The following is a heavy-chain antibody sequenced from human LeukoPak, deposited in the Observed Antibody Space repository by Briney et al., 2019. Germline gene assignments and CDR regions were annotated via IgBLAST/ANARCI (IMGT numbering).Heavy chain of an antibody. D-gene: IGHD3-3*02. Sequence: NPTETLSLTCTVSGYSISSGFYWGWIRQPPGKGLEWIGEINHSGSTNYNPSLKSRVTISVDTSKNQFSLKLSSVTAADTAVYYCARAGAALTRRRGWFDPWGQGTLVTVSS. CDR2: INHSGST. J-gene: IGHJ5*02. V-gene: IGHV4-38-2*02. CDR3: ARAGAALTRRRGWFDP. CDR1: GYSISSGFY.